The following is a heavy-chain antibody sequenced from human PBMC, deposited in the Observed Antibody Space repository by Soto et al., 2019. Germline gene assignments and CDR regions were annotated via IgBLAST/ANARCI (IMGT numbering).Heavy chain of an antibody. CDR1: GFTFSSYA. CDR3: ARDGLDGCSGGSCHLDY. D-gene: IGHD2-15*01. CDR2: ISYDGSNK. V-gene: IGHV3-30-3*01. J-gene: IGHJ4*02. Sequence: QVQLVESGGGVVQPGRSPRLSCAASGFTFSSYAMHWVRQAPGKGLEWVAVISYDGSNKYYADSVKGRFTISRDNSKNTLYLQMNSLRAEDTAVYYCARDGLDGCSGGSCHLDYWGQGTLVTVSS.